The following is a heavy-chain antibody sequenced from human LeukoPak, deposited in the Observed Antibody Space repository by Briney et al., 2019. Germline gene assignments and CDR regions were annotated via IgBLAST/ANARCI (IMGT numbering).Heavy chain of an antibody. D-gene: IGHD3-3*01. V-gene: IGHV4-38-2*01. J-gene: IGHJ6*03. CDR2: IYHSGST. CDR1: GYSISSGYY. CDR3: ARGYYDFWSGYYNYYYMDV. Sequence: TSETLSLTCAVSGYSISSGYYWGWIRQPPGKGLGWIGSIYHSGSTYYNPSLKSRVTISVDTSKNQFSLKLSSVTAADTAVYYCARGYYDFWSGYYNYYYMDVWGKGTTVTVSS.